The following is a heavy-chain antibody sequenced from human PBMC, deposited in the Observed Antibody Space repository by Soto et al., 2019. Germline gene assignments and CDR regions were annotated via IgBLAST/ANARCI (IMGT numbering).Heavy chain of an antibody. CDR3: ARDTLENDISGYYYVSYNWFDP. D-gene: IGHD3-22*01. CDR2: IIPIFGTA. CDR1: GGTFSSYA. J-gene: IGHJ5*02. Sequence: QVQLVQSGAEVKKPGSSVKVSCKASGGTFSSYAISWVRQAPGQGLEWMGGIIPIFGTANYAQKFQGRVTITAHKSTSTAYMELSSLGSEDTAVYYCARDTLENDISGYYYVSYNWFDPWGQGTLVTVSS. V-gene: IGHV1-69*06.